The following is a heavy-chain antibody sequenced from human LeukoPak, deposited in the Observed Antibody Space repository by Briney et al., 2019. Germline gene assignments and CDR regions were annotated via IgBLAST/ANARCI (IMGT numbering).Heavy chain of an antibody. V-gene: IGHV4-4*09. CDR3: ARVYGWYAVHH. D-gene: IGHD6-19*01. CDR2: MQASGGT. Sequence: PSETLSLTCTASGDSINNYYWAWIRQPPGKGLEWIAYMQASGGTNSNPSLKSRVTMSLDTAQNQLSLKLSSVTAADSAVYFCARVYGWYAVHHWGRGTLVTVSS. J-gene: IGHJ5*02. CDR1: GDSINNYY.